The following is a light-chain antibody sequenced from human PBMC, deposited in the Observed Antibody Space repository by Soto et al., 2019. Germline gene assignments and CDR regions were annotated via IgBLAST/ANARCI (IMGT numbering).Light chain of an antibody. CDR3: QHYNNWLF. CDR2: GAS. Sequence: EIVMTQSPATLSVSPGERVTLSCRANQSVPSNLAWYQQRPGQAPRLLIYGASTRATGIPARFSGSGSGTEFTLTISNLQSEDFAVYYCQHYNNWLFFGGGTRVEIK. V-gene: IGKV3-15*01. J-gene: IGKJ4*01. CDR1: QSVPSN.